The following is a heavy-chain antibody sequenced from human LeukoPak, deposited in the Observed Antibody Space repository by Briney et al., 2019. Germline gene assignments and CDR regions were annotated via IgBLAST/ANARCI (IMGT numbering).Heavy chain of an antibody. V-gene: IGHV4-59*08. CDR3: ARHDVTMVRGVVLHAFDI. J-gene: IGHJ3*02. D-gene: IGHD3-10*01. Sequence: SETLSLTCTVSGGSISSYYWSWIRQPPGKGLEWIGYIYYSGSTNYNPSLKSRVAMSVDTSKNQFSLKLSSVTAADTAVYYCARHDVTMVRGVVLHAFDIWGQGTMVTVSS. CDR2: IYYSGST. CDR1: GGSISSYY.